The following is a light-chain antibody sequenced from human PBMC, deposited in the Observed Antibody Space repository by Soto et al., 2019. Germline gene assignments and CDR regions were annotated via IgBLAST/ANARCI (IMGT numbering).Light chain of an antibody. CDR1: RTVSNR. CDR3: QQYYHWSVT. Sequence: ILMTQSPDTLSVSPGERVTLSCRASRTVSNRLAWYPHKPGQAPRHLISGASTGATGIHPRFGGSGSGTELTLTVDTLQSEDIAIYYCQQYYHWSVTFGGGTKVDI. CDR2: GAS. V-gene: IGKV3-15*01. J-gene: IGKJ4*01.